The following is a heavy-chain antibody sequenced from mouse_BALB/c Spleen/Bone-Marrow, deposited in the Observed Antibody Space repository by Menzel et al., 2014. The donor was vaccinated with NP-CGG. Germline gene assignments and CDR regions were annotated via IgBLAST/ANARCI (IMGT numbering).Heavy chain of an antibody. V-gene: IGHV1S22*01. CDR1: GYTFTSYW. J-gene: IGHJ1*01. CDR3: TRGDGNYWYFDV. D-gene: IGHD2-1*01. CDR2: IYPSSGST. Sequence: LKQSGSELVRPGASVKLSCKASGYTFTSYWMHWVKQRHGQGLEWIGNIYPSSGSTNYDEKFKSKGTPTVDTSSSTAYMHLSSLTSEDSAVYYCTRGDGNYWYFDVWGAGTTVTVSS.